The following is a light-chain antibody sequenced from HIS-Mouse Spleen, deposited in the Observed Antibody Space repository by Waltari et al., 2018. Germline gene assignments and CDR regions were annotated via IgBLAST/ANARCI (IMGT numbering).Light chain of an antibody. V-gene: IGLV2-23*01. CDR2: EGS. Sequence: QSALTQPASVSGSPGQSITISGLGTSSDVGSNNLASWYQQHPGKAPKLMIYEGSKRPSGVSNRFSGSKSGNTASLTISGLQAEDEADYYCCSYAGSSTYVFGTGTKVTVL. CDR3: CSYAGSSTYV. CDR1: SSDVGSNNL. J-gene: IGLJ1*01.